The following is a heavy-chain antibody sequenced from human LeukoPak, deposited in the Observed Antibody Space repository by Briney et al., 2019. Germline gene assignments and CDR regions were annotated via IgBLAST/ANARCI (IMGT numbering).Heavy chain of an antibody. D-gene: IGHD2-2*01. CDR1: GFTVSSSD. CDR2: IYSGGSAST. Sequence: GGSLRLSCAASGFTVSSSDMSWVRRAPGKGLEWVSVIYSGGSASTYYADSVKGRFTVSRDNSKNTLNLQMNSLRAEDTAVYYCAHRKATSWAHDYWGQGTLVTVSS. V-gene: IGHV3-53*01. J-gene: IGHJ4*02. CDR3: AHRKATSWAHDY.